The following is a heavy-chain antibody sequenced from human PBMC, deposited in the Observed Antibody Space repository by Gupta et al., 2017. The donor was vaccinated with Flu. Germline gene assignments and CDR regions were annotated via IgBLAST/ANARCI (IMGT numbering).Heavy chain of an antibody. CDR3: ARAWDVHQGYFDY. Sequence: EVQLVGSGGGLVKPGGSLRLSCAASGFTFSSYSMNWVRQAPGRGLEWVSSISSSSSYIYYADSVRGRFTISRDNAKNSLYLQMNSLRAEDTAVYYCARAWDVHQGYFDYWGQGTLVTVSS. CDR1: GFTFSSYS. CDR2: ISSSSSYI. J-gene: IGHJ4*02. D-gene: IGHD1-1*01. V-gene: IGHV3-21*01.